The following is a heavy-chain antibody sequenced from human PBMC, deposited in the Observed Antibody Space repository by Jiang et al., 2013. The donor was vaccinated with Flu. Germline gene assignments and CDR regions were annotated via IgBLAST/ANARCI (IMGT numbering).Heavy chain of an antibody. D-gene: IGHD4/OR15-4a*01. CDR3: ARVYGAGIYYYFAMDV. J-gene: IGHJ6*02. V-gene: IGHV2-70*13. CDR1: GFSLTTTGMC. Sequence: FSGFSLTTTGMCVTWIRQPPGKPLEWLALIDWDDDKYYNTSLKTRLTISKDTTNDQVVLIMTNMDPVDTATYYCARVYGAGIYYYFAMDVWGQGTTVTVSS. CDR2: IDWDDDK.